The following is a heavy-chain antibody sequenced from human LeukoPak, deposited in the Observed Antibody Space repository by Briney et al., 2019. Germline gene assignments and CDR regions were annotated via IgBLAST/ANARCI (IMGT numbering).Heavy chain of an antibody. CDR3: AKDGGSYHYYFDY. CDR1: GFTFSSYA. D-gene: IGHD1-26*01. CDR2: FSGSGGSI. J-gene: IGHJ4*02. Sequence: GGSLRLSCVASGFTFSSYAMSWVRQAPGKGLEWVSSFSGSGGSIYYADSVKGRFTISRDNSKNTLYLQMNSLRAEDTAVYYCAKDGGSYHYYFDYWGQGTLVTVSS. V-gene: IGHV3-23*01.